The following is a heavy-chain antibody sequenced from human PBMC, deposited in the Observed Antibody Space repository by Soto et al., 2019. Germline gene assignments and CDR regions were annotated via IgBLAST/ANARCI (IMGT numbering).Heavy chain of an antibody. CDR3: ARGSSRRRWFDP. Sequence: SETLSLTCAVYGGSFSGYYWSWIRQPPGKGLEWIGEINHSGSTNYNPSLKSRVTISVDTSKNQFSLKLRSVTAADTALYYCARGSSRRRWFDPWGQGTLVTVSS. D-gene: IGHD3-16*02. CDR1: GGSFSGYY. J-gene: IGHJ5*02. CDR2: INHSGST. V-gene: IGHV4-34*01.